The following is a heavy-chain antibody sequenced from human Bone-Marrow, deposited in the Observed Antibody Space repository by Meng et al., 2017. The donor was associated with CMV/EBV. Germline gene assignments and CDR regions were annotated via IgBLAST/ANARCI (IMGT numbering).Heavy chain of an antibody. CDR1: GGSVSRGSYY. V-gene: IGHV4-61*01. CDR2: IYYNGGT. J-gene: IGHJ6*02. Sequence: SETLSLTCTVSGGSVSRGSYYWNWIRQTPGKGLEWIGNIYYNGGTNYNPSLKSRVTISVDTSKNQFSLKLSSVTAADTAVYHCARFPGPYSSSSAQNYNYGMDVWGQGTTVTVSS. CDR3: ARFPGPYSSSSAQNYNYGMDV. D-gene: IGHD6-6*01.